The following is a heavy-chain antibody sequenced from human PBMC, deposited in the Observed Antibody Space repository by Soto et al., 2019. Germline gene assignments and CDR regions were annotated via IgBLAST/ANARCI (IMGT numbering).Heavy chain of an antibody. J-gene: IGHJ6*02. CDR1: GFSLSTSGVG. V-gene: IGHV2-5*02. CDR2: IYWDDDK. Sequence: QITLKESGPTLVKPTQTLTLTCTFSGFSLSTSGVGVGWIRQPPGKALEWLALIYWDDDKRYSPSLKSRLTITKDTSKNQVVLTMTNMDPVDTATYYCAHTEEVLAANYYYGMDVWGQGTTVTVSS. CDR3: AHTEEVLAANYYYGMDV. D-gene: IGHD2-15*01.